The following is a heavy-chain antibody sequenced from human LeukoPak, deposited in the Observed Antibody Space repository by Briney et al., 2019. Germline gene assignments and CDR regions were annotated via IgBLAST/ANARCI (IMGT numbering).Heavy chain of an antibody. V-gene: IGHV3-48*04. Sequence: GGSLRLSCAASGFTFSSYSMNWVRQAPGKGLEWVSYISSSSSTIYYADSVKGRFTISRDNAKNSLYLQMNSLRAEDTAVYYCARRLYSYKDYWGQGTLVTVSS. CDR1: GFTFSSYS. D-gene: IGHD5-18*01. CDR2: ISSSSSTI. CDR3: ARRLYSYKDY. J-gene: IGHJ4*02.